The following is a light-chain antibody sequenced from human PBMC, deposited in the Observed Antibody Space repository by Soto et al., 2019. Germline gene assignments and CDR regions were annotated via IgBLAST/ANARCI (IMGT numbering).Light chain of an antibody. V-gene: IGKV1-13*02. Sequence: AIQLTQSPSSLSASVGDRVTITCRASQGISSALAWYQQKPGKAPKLLIYDASSLESGVPSRFRGSGSGTDFTLNIRSLQPEDFGSYSCQQFNSYPYTFGQGTKLDIK. CDR1: QGISSA. CDR3: QQFNSYPYT. CDR2: DAS. J-gene: IGKJ2*01.